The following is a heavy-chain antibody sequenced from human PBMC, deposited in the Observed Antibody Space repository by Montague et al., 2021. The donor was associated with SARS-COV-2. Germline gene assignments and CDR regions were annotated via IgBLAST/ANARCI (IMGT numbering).Heavy chain of an antibody. CDR2: TYYTSRWHN. CDR3: ARDGDGWEVPFDF. V-gene: IGHV6-1*01. Sequence: CAISGDSVSRNGVAWTWIRQSPSRGLEYLGRTYYTSRWHNDQAPSAKGRLTVNPDTSKNQFSLHPNSVTPEDTAVYYCARDGDGWEVPFDFWSQGTLVTVSS. J-gene: IGHJ4*01. D-gene: IGHD1-26*01. CDR1: GDSVSRNGVA.